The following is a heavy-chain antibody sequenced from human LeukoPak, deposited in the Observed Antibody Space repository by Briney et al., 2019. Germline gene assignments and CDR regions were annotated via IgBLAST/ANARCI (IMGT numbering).Heavy chain of an antibody. CDR3: AKDGSPKRITIFGGVIRNWFDP. V-gene: IGHV3-23*01. J-gene: IGHJ5*02. CDR1: GFTFSSYA. D-gene: IGHD3-3*01. CDR2: ISGSGGST. Sequence: GGSLRLSCAASGFTFSSYAMSWVRQAPGKGLEWVLAISGSGGSTYYADSVKGRFTISRDNSKNTLYLQMNSLRAEDTAVYYCAKDGSPKRITIFGGVIRNWFDPWGQGTLLTVSS.